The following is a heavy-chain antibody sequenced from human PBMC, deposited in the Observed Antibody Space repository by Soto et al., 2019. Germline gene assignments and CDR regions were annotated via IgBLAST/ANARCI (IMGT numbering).Heavy chain of an antibody. J-gene: IGHJ6*02. V-gene: IGHV4-59*12. CDR3: ARVTHV. CDR2: IYYSGTT. CDR1: GGSFSPNY. Sequence: SETLSLTCTFSGGSFSPNYWSWIRQPPGKGLEWVGYIYYSGTTNYNPSLQSRVTISVDRSKNQFSLKLSSVTAADTAVHYCARVTHVSGQATTVTVSS.